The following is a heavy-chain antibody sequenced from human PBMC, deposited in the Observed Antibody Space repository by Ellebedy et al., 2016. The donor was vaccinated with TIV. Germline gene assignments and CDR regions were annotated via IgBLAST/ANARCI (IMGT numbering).Heavy chain of an antibody. Sequence: GESLKISCKGSGYSFTSYWIGWVRQMPGKGLEWMGIIYPGDSDTRYSPSFQGQVTISADKSISTAYLQWSSLKASDTAMYYCARVAGGSCYSLCAFDIWGQGTMVTVSS. J-gene: IGHJ3*02. CDR1: GYSFTSYW. CDR3: ARVAGGSCYSLCAFDI. CDR2: IYPGDSDT. D-gene: IGHD2-15*01. V-gene: IGHV5-51*01.